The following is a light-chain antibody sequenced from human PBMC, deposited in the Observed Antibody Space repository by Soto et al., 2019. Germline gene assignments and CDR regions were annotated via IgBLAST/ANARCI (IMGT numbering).Light chain of an antibody. CDR1: QGISTY. J-gene: IGKJ2*01. CDR2: AAS. V-gene: IGKV1-9*01. CDR3: QDLDTYRRMQT. Sequence: DIQLTQSPSFLSASAGDRVTITCRASQGISTYLAWYQQKPGKAPKLLIYAASTLLRGVPSRFSGSGSGTEFTLTISGIQPEDFATYYCQDLDTYRRMQTFGQGTKLEI.